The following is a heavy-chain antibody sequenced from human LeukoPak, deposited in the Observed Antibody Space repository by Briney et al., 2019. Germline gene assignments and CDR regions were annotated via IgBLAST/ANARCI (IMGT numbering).Heavy chain of an antibody. CDR3: ARDTARRHSNYYYYYYMDV. V-gene: IGHV1-2*06. J-gene: IGHJ6*03. CDR1: GYTFTGYY. Sequence: ASVKVSCKASGYTFTGYYLYWVRQAPGQGLEWMGRINPNSGDTENTQKFEDRVTMTRDTSTSTAYMELRGLRSGDTAVYYCARDTARRHSNYYYYYYMDVWGKGTTVTVSS. D-gene: IGHD4-11*01. CDR2: INPNSGDT.